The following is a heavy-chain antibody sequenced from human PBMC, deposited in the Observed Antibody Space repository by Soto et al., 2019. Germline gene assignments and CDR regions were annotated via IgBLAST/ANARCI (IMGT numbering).Heavy chain of an antibody. CDR2: IIPYYNTL. J-gene: IGHJ4*02. D-gene: IGHD6-13*01. CDR3: ASGASRWYPYFFDS. V-gene: IGHV1-69*01. Sequence: QARVVQSGAEVRKPGSSVKLSCKASEGTFNSYAIAWVRQAPGQGLEWMGGIIPYYNTLNYAQKFQDRVTITADASTNTVYMELSSLRSDDTVGYFCASGASRWYPYFFDSWAQGTLVSVSS. CDR1: EGTFNSYA.